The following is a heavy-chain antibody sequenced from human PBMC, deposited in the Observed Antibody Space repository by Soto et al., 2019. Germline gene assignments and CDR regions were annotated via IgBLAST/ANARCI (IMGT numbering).Heavy chain of an antibody. J-gene: IGHJ6*02. CDR1: GGPISSSSYY. Sequence: SETLSLTCTVSGGPISSSSYYWGWIRQPPGKGLEWIGSIYYSGSTYYNPSLKSRVTISVDTSKNQFSLKLSSVTAADTAVYYCARHKSRSGNWTDVWGQGTTVT. V-gene: IGHV4-39*01. CDR2: IYYSGST. D-gene: IGHD1-1*01. CDR3: ARHKSRSGNWTDV.